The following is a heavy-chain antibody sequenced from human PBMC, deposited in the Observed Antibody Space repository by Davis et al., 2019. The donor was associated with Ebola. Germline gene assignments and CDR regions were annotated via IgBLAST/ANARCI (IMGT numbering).Heavy chain of an antibody. CDR3: ARQAGWFDP. CDR1: GGSISSYY. D-gene: IGHD6-13*01. Sequence: SETLSLTCTVSGGSISSYYWSWIRQPPGKGLEWIGYIYYSGSTNYNPSLKSRVTISVDTSKNQFSRKLSSVTAADTAVYYCARQAGWFDPWGQGTLVTVSS. CDR2: IYYSGST. V-gene: IGHV4-59*08. J-gene: IGHJ5*02.